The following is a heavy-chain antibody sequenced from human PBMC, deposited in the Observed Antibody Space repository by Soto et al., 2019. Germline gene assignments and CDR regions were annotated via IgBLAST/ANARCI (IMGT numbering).Heavy chain of an antibody. Sequence: SETLSLTCTVSGGSISSYYWSWIRQPPGKGLEWIGYIYYSGSTNYNPSLKSRVTISVDTSKNQFSLKLSSVTAADTAVYYCAVFYYDFWSGYYKPEGQFDYWGQGTLVTVSS. V-gene: IGHV4-59*01. J-gene: IGHJ4*02. D-gene: IGHD3-3*01. CDR2: IYYSGST. CDR3: AVFYYDFWSGYYKPEGQFDY. CDR1: GGSISSYY.